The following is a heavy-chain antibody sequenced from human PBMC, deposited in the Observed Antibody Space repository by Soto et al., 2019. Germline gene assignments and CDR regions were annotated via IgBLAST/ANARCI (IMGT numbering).Heavy chain of an antibody. J-gene: IGHJ4*02. CDR2: INAGYGNT. D-gene: IGHD7-27*01. CDR1: VYTFSSYA. CDR3: ARDTGDGTFDF. V-gene: IGHV1-3*01. Sequence: SGKVSCKASVYTFSSYAMHWVRQAPGQRLEWMGWINAGYGNTKSSQKFQDRVTISRDTSASTAYMELTSLRSEDTAVYYCARDTGDGTFDFWGQGTLVTASS.